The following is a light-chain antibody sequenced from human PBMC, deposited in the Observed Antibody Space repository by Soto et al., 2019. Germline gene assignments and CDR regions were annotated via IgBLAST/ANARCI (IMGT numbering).Light chain of an antibody. CDR3: KQRHMWHIT. CDR2: DAY. Sequence: EIFFTQSPGTLSLSPGERATLSCRASQSFRGLLAWYQQKPGQAPRLLIYDAYNRATGIPPRFSGSGSGTDFTLTISSLETEDSAVYYCKQRHMWHITVGQGKRREIK. CDR1: QSFRGL. V-gene: IGKV3-11*01. J-gene: IGKJ5*01.